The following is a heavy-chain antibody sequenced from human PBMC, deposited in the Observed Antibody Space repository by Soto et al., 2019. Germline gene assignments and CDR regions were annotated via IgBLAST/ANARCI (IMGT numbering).Heavy chain of an antibody. J-gene: IGHJ5*02. CDR2: INHSGST. Sequence: PSETLSLTCAVYCGSFSGYYWSWIRQPPGKGLEWIGEINHSGSTNYNPSLKSRVTISVDTSKNQFSLKLSSVTAADTAVYYCARGKLPTRKIGYYYGSGSYPRWFDPWGQGTLVTVSS. CDR1: CGSFSGYY. D-gene: IGHD3-10*01. CDR3: ARGKLPTRKIGYYYGSGSYPRWFDP. V-gene: IGHV4-34*01.